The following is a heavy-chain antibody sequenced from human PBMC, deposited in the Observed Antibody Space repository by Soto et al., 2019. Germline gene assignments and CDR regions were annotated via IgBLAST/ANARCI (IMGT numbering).Heavy chain of an antibody. CDR3: ARDKNHRGYIPVNWFDP. CDR2: ISAYNGNT. V-gene: IGHV1-18*01. J-gene: IGHJ5*02. D-gene: IGHD5-18*01. Sequence: QVQLVQSGAEVKKPGASVKVSCKASGYTFTSYGISWVRQAPGQGLEWMGWISAYNGNTNYAQKMQGKVTMTTDTSTSTAYMELRSLRSDDTAVYYCARDKNHRGYIPVNWFDPWGQGTLVTVSS. CDR1: GYTFTSYG.